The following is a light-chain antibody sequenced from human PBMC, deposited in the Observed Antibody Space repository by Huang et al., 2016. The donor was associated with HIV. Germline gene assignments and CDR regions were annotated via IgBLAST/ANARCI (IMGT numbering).Light chain of an antibody. CDR1: QSISPY. J-gene: IGKJ1*01. CDR2: DVS. Sequence: DIQMTQSPSTLSASVGDRVTITCRASQSISPYLAWYQQKPGNAPELLIYDVSTLKSGVPSTFSGSGSGTEFTLTITSLQPDNFATYYCQHYSSFPWTFGQGTRVEL. CDR3: QHYSSFPWT. V-gene: IGKV1-5*01.